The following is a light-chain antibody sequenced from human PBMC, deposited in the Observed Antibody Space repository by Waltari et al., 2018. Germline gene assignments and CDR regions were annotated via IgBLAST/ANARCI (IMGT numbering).Light chain of an antibody. Sequence: QSVLTQSPSTSGTPGQRVTISCSGSNSNIGTNHVYWYQQVPGTAPKLLIYRSVRRPSWVPVRFSGSRSGTSASLAISGLRAEDEAHYYCFVWDDSLSGLWVFGAGTKLTVL. J-gene: IGLJ3*02. CDR1: NSNIGTNH. V-gene: IGLV1-47*01. CDR2: RSV. CDR3: FVWDDSLSGLWV.